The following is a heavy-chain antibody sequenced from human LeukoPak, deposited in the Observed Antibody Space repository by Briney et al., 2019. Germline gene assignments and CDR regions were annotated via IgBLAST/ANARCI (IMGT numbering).Heavy chain of an antibody. CDR2: IHYDGTYT. CDR1: GFTFSTYW. Sequence: GGSLRLSCAASGFTFSTYWMHWVRQIPGKGLVWLSRIHYDGTYTTYVDSVRGRFTISRDNTKSTLYLQMSSLRADDTAVYYCARGAEGHNYGELDSWGQGTLATVSS. D-gene: IGHD5-18*01. V-gene: IGHV3-74*01. J-gene: IGHJ5*01. CDR3: ARGAEGHNYGELDS.